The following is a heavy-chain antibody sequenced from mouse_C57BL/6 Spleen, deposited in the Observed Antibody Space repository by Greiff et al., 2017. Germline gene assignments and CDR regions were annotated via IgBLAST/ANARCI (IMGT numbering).Heavy chain of an antibody. CDR1: GYTFTSYT. CDR2: INPSSGYT. J-gene: IGHJ4*01. V-gene: IGHV1-4*01. Sequence: QVQLQQSGAELARPGASVKMSCKASGYTFTSYTMHWVKQRPGQGLEWIGYINPSSGYTKYNQKFKDKATLTADKSSSTAYMQLSRLTSEDSAVYYCARGGSYYYYAMDYWGQGTSVTVSS. D-gene: IGHD1-1*01. CDR3: ARGGSYYYYAMDY.